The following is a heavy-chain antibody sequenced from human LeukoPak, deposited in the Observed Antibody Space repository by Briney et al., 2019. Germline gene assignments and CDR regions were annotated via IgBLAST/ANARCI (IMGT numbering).Heavy chain of an antibody. CDR2: IYYSGST. V-gene: IGHV4-39*01. CDR1: GGSISSSSYY. CDR3: ARHSKRYCTNGVCYSAVYDNWFDP. D-gene: IGHD2-8*01. J-gene: IGHJ5*02. Sequence: KPSETLSLTCTVSGGSISSSSYYWGWIRQPPGKGLEWVGSIYYSGSTYYNPSLKSRVTISVDTSKNQFSLKLSSVTAADTAVYYCARHSKRYCTNGVCYSAVYDNWFDPWGQGTLVTVSS.